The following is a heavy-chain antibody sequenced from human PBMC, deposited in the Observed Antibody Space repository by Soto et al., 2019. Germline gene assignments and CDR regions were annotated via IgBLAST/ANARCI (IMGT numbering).Heavy chain of an antibody. J-gene: IGHJ6*02. CDR1: GGSISSSSYY. CDR2: IYYSGST. CDR3: ARRSRGTAMVCGLPQVGQSDGMDV. D-gene: IGHD5-18*01. V-gene: IGHV4-39*01. Sequence: PSETLSLACAVSGGSISSSSYYWGWIRQPPGKGLEWIGSIYYSGSTYYNPSLKSGVTISVDTSKNQFSLKLSSVTAAGTAVYCCARRSRGTAMVCGLPQVGQSDGMDVWLQGTTVTGSS.